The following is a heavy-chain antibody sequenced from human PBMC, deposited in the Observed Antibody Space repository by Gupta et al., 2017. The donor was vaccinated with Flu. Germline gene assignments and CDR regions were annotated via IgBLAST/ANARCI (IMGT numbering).Heavy chain of an antibody. CDR2: ISGSGGST. D-gene: IGHD1-7*01. J-gene: IGHJ6*02. V-gene: IGHV3-23*01. Sequence: EVQLLESGGGLVQPGGSLRLYCAASGFTFSSYAMSWVRQAPGKGLEWVSAISGSGGSTYYADSVKGRFTISRDNSKNTLYLQMNSLRAEDTAVYYCAKDLSLSLELRYGMDVWGQGTTVTVSS. CDR1: GFTFSSYA. CDR3: AKDLSLSLELRYGMDV.